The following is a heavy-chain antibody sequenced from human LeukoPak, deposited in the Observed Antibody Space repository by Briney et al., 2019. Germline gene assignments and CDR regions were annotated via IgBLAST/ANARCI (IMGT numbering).Heavy chain of an antibody. J-gene: IGHJ4*02. V-gene: IGHV4-59*01. CDR3: ARRYYDSSGYYYFDY. CDR2: SFHSGST. Sequence: SSETLSLTCTVSGGSISSYYWSWIRQPPGKGLEWIGHSFHSGSTNYNPSLKSRVTISVDTSKNQFSLKLTSVTAADTAVYYCARRYYDSSGYYYFDYWGQGTLVTVSS. CDR1: GGSISSYY. D-gene: IGHD3-22*01.